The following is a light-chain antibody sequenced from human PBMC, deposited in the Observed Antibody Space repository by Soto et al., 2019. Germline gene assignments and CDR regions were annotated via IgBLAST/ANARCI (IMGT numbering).Light chain of an antibody. CDR3: QRYDISPFA. CDR2: DAS. CDR1: QSVSCTY. V-gene: IGKV3-20*01. J-gene: IGKJ2*01. Sequence: EIVLTQSPGTLSLSPGERATLSCRASQSVSCTYLAWYQQKPGQAPRLLIYDASSRATGIPDRFSGSGSGTDFTLTISRLEPEDFAVYYCQRYDISPFAFGQGTKLEIK.